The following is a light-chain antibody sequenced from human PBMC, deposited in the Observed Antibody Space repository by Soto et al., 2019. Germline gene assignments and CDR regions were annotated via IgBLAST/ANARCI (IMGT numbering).Light chain of an antibody. CDR3: NSYTSSSTYV. V-gene: IGLV2-14*01. Sequence: QSVLTQPASVSGSPGQSITISCTGNTSDVDRYNYVSWYQQHPGKAPKLIIYDVSNRPSGVSNRFSGSKSGNTASLTISGLQAEDEADYYCNSYTSSSTYVFGTGTKVTVL. CDR1: TSDVDRYNY. CDR2: DVS. J-gene: IGLJ1*01.